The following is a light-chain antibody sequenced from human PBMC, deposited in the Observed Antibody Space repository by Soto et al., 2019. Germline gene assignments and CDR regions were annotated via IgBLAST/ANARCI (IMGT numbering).Light chain of an antibody. CDR1: QSVIKSSSNRYL. CDR2: WAS. CDR3: QQYHTSPWT. J-gene: IGKJ1*01. V-gene: IGKV4-1*01. Sequence: DIVMTQSPDSLAVPLGERATINCKSSQSVIKSSSNRYLLAWYQQKPGQSPKLLFYWASSRESGVPERFSVSGSGTDFTLTISNLQAEDVAVYYCQQYHTSPWTFGQGTKVEIK.